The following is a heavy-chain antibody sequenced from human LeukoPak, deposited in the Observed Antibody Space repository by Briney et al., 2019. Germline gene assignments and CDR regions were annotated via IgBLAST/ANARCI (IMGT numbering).Heavy chain of an antibody. V-gene: IGHV3-48*04. Sequence: HAGGSLRLSCAASGFTFSSYSMNWVRQAPGKGLEWISYISSGSSAIYYADSVEGRFTISRDNAKNSLYLQMNSLRAEDTAVYYCARLNYDRHDAFDIWGQGTMVTVSS. CDR3: ARLNYDRHDAFDI. J-gene: IGHJ3*02. D-gene: IGHD3-3*01. CDR2: ISSGSSAI. CDR1: GFTFSSYS.